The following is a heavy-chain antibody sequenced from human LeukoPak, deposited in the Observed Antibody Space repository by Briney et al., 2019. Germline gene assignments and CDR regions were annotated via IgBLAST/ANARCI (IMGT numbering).Heavy chain of an antibody. V-gene: IGHV3-74*01. Sequence: GGSLRLSCAASGFTFSSYWMHWVRQAPGKGLVWVSRINSDGSSTSYVDSVKGRFTISRDNSKNTLYLQMNSLRAEDTAVYYCAKVGGMATMGAFDIWGQGTMVTVSS. J-gene: IGHJ3*02. D-gene: IGHD5-12*01. CDR1: GFTFSSYW. CDR3: AKVGGMATMGAFDI. CDR2: INSDGSST.